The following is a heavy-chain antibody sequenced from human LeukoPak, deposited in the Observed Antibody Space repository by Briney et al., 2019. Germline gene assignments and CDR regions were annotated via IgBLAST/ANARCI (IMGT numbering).Heavy chain of an antibody. J-gene: IGHJ3*02. CDR1: GFTFSGSA. CDR3: TRGARTHGTVYDAFDI. CDR2: IRSKANSYAT. Sequence: GGSLRLSCAASGFTFSGSAMHWVRQASGKGLEWVGRIRSKANSYATAYAASVKGRFTISRDDSKNTAYLQMNSLKTEDTAVYYCTRGARTHGTVYDAFDIWGQGTMVTVSS. D-gene: IGHD4-17*01. V-gene: IGHV3-73*01.